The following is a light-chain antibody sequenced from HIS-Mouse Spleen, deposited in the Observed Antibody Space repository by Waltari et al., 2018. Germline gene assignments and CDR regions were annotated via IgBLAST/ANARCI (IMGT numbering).Light chain of an antibody. J-gene: IGLJ1*01. CDR3: SSYTSSSTLRYV. V-gene: IGLV1-44*01. CDR2: SNT. Sequence: QSVLTQPPSASGTPGQRVTISCSGSSSNIGSNTVNWYQQLPGTAPKLLIYSNTRRPQGVTYRFSGSKAGTSASLAISGLQSEDEADYYCSSYTSSSTLRYVFGTGTKVTVL. CDR1: SSNIGSNT.